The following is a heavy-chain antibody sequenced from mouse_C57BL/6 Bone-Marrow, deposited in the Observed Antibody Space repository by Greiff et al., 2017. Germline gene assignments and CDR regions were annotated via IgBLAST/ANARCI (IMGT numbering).Heavy chain of an antibody. Sequence: QVQLQQSGAELVRPGASVTLSCKASGYTFTDSEMHWVKQTPVPGLEWIGAIDPETGGPAYNQKVKGKAILTAAKSARTAYMELRSLTSEDSAVDYCTRRGPTVVAVDYWGRGTTLTVSS. CDR3: TRRGPTVVAVDY. J-gene: IGHJ2*01. CDR1: GYTFTDSE. V-gene: IGHV1-15*01. CDR2: IDPETGGP. D-gene: IGHD1-1*01.